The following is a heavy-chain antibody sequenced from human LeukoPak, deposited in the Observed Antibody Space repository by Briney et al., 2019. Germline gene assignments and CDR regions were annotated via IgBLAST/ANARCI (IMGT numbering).Heavy chain of an antibody. CDR3: ARHRSALSAFDI. CDR2: IYYSGST. D-gene: IGHD3-3*02. V-gene: IGHV4-30-4*08. Sequence: SQTLSLTCTVSGGSISSGDYYWSWIRQPPGKGLEWIGYIYYSGSTYYNPSPKSRVTISVDTSKNQFSLKLSSVTAADTAVYYCARHRSALSAFDIWGQGTMVTVSS. J-gene: IGHJ3*02. CDR1: GGSISSGDYY.